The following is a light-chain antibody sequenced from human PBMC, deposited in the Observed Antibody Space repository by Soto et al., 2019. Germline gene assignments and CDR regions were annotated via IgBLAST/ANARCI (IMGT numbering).Light chain of an antibody. CDR1: QSVSSN. J-gene: IGKJ1*01. CDR3: QQYNNWPPWT. V-gene: IGKV3-15*01. CDR2: GAS. Sequence: EIGMTQSPATLSVSPGERATLSCRASQSVSSNLAWYQQKPGQAPRLRIYGASTRATGIPARFSGSGSGTEFTLTISSLQSEDFAVYYCQQYNNWPPWTFGQGTKVDSK.